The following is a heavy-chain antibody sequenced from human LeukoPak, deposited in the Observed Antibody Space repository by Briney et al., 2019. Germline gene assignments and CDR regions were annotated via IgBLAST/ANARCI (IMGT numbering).Heavy chain of an antibody. V-gene: IGHV4-30-4*01. CDR1: GGSISSGGYY. J-gene: IGHJ6*02. Sequence: SQTLSLTCTVSGGSISSGGYYWSWIRQPPGKGLEWIGYIYYSGSTYYNPSLKSRVTISVDTSKNQFSLKLSSVTAADTAVYYCARGGITGTQPPYYYYYGMDVWGQGTTVTVSS. CDR3: ARGGITGTQPPYYYYYGMDV. D-gene: IGHD1-20*01. CDR2: IYYSGST.